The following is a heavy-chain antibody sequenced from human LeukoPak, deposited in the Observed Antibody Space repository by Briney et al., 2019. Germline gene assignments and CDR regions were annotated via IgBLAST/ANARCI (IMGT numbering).Heavy chain of an antibody. Sequence: GGSLRLSCAASGFTFSSFAMSWIRQAPGKGLEWVSTISSSGVSTYYADSVKGRFTISRDNSKNTLYLQMNSLRPEDTAMYYCAKERKLLPFDYWGQGALVTVSS. D-gene: IGHD6-6*01. V-gene: IGHV3-23*01. CDR2: ISSSGVST. J-gene: IGHJ4*02. CDR1: GFTFSSFA. CDR3: AKERKLLPFDY.